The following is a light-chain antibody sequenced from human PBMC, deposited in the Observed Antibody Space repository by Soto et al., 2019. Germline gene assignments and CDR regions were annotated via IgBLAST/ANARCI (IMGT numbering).Light chain of an antibody. CDR1: QNINTY. CDR3: QQTDSTPPIT. CDR2: ATS. V-gene: IGKV1-39*01. Sequence: DNQMTQPPSSLSASVVDRVTITCRASQNINTYLNWYQQKPGKVPKLLIYATSSLQSGVPSRFSGSGSGTDFTLTISSLQPEDSGTYYCQQTDSTPPITFGQGTRLEIK. J-gene: IGKJ5*01.